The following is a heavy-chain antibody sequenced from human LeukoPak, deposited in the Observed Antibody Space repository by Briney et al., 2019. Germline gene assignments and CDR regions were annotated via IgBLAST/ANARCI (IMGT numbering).Heavy chain of an antibody. V-gene: IGHV4-39*01. CDR1: GCSISSSTYC. J-gene: IGHJ4*02. Sequence: SETLSLTCTVSGCSISSSTYCWGWIRQPPGKGLEWIGSFYCSGSTYYNPSPKSRVTISVDTSKNQFSLKLSSVTAADTAVYYCARLRSPVTILYYFDYWGQGTLVTVSS. D-gene: IGHD4-17*01. CDR2: FYCSGST. CDR3: ARLRSPVTILYYFDY.